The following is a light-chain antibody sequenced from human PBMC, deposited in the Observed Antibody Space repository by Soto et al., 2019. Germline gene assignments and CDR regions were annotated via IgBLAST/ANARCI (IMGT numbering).Light chain of an antibody. V-gene: IGKV3D-15*01. J-gene: IGKJ1*01. Sequence: EIVMTQSPATLSVSAGERATLSCRASQSVGGNLAWYQKKPSQAPRLLIYDASTRATGIPARFSGSGSGTEFTLSINSLQSEDFAVYYCQQYNSWPRTFGQGTKVDIK. CDR1: QSVGGN. CDR2: DAS. CDR3: QQYNSWPRT.